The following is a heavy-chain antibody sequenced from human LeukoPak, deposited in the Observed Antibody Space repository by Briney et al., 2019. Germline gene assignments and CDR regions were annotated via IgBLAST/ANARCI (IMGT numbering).Heavy chain of an antibody. D-gene: IGHD6-19*01. V-gene: IGHV3-30*02. CDR1: GFTFSSYG. CDR3: AKGLIASSGWSGEYYYGMDV. Sequence: EGSLRLSCAASGFTFSSYGMHWVRQAPGKGLEWVAFIRYDGSNKYYADSVKGRFTISRDNSKNTLYLQMNSLRAEDTAVYYCAKGLIASSGWSGEYYYGMDVWGQGTTVTVSS. J-gene: IGHJ6*02. CDR2: IRYDGSNK.